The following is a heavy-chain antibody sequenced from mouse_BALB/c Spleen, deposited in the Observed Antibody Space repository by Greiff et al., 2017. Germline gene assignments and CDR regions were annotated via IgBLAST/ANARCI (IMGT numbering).Heavy chain of an antibody. D-gene: IGHD2-3*01. CDR3: ARSADGYNY. V-gene: IGHV1-54*03. J-gene: IGHJ2*01. CDR1: GYAFTNYL. Sequence: QVQLKESGAELVRPGTSVKVSCKASGYAFTNYLIEWVKQRPGQGLEWIGVINPGSGGTNYNEKFKGKATLTADKSSSTAYMQLSSLTSDDSAVYFCARSADGYNYWGQGTTLTVSS. CDR2: INPGSGGT.